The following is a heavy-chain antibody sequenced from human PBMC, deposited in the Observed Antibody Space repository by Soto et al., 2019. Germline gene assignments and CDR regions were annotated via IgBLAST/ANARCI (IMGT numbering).Heavy chain of an antibody. D-gene: IGHD2-15*01. J-gene: IGHJ4*02. Sequence: EVQLLESGGGLVQPGGALRLSCAASGFTFSSHAMSWVRQAPGQGLEWLSSISGGAEGAYYADSVKGRFTISRDNSKNTLYRQMNSLRAEDTAGYYCARDLWWYLHWGQGTLVTVSS. V-gene: IGHV3-23*01. CDR3: ARDLWWYLH. CDR2: ISGGAEGA. CDR1: GFTFSSHA.